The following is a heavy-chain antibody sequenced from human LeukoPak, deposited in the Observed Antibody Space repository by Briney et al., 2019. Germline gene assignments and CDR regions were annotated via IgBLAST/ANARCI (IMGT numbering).Heavy chain of an antibody. Sequence: KPGGSLRLSCAASGFTFSDYYMSWIRQAPGKGLEWVSYISSSGSTIYYADSVKGRFTISRDNAKNSLYLQMNSLRAEDTAVYYCAKDRSTSDYYMDVWGKGTTVTVSS. D-gene: IGHD2-2*01. CDR3: AKDRSTSDYYMDV. CDR1: GFTFSDYY. V-gene: IGHV3-11*01. CDR2: ISSSGSTI. J-gene: IGHJ6*03.